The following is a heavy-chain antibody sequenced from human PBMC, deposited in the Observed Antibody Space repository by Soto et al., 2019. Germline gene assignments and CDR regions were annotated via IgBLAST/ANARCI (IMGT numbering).Heavy chain of an antibody. D-gene: IGHD3-22*01. CDR3: ARAGYDSSGPTKYYFDY. Sequence: GESLKISCKGSGYSFTNFWINWVRQMPGKGLEWMGMIDPSDSYTKYSPSFQGHVTISADKSTSTAYVQWSSLRAEDTAVYYCARAGYDSSGPTKYYFDYWGQGTLVTVSS. J-gene: IGHJ4*02. CDR1: GYSFTNFW. CDR2: IDPSDSYT. V-gene: IGHV5-10-1*01.